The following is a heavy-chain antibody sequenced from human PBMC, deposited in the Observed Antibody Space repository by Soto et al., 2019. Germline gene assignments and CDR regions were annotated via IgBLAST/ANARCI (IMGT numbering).Heavy chain of an antibody. D-gene: IGHD3-3*01. CDR2: ISYSGST. CDR3: ARTSIFGVVLNAFDI. J-gene: IGHJ3*02. Sequence: SETLSLTCTVSGGSFIGGGYCFIWIRQHPWKGLELMGYISYSGSTKYKPSLQSRITISVDTSKNQFSLRLTSVTAADTAIYFCARTSIFGVVLNAFDIWGPGTLVTVSS. V-gene: IGHV4-31*03. CDR1: GGSFIGGGYC.